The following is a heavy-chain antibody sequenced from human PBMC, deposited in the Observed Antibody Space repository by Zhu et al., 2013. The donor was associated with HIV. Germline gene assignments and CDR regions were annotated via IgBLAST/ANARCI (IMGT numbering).Heavy chain of an antibody. D-gene: IGHD6-6*01. V-gene: IGHV1-18*01. Sequence: QVQLVQSGAEVKKPGASVKVSCKASGYIFSNYGISWVRQAPGQGLEWMGWISAYNGNTNYAQIFQGRVTMTTDTSTSTAYMELRSLRSDDTAMYYCARLRYSASSSFDYWGQGTLVTVSS. J-gene: IGHJ4*02. CDR1: GYIFSNYG. CDR3: ARLRYSASSSFDY. CDR2: ISAYNGNT.